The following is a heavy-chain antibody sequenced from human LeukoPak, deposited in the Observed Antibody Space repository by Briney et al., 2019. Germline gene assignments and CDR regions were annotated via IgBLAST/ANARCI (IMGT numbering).Heavy chain of an antibody. CDR3: ARHRRDGYNHFDY. Sequence: GGSLRLSCAASGFTFSSYAMSWVRQAPGKGLEWVSAISGSGGSTYYADSVKGRFTISRDNSKNTLYLQMNSLRAEDTAVYCCARHRRDGYNHFDYWGQGTLVTVSS. J-gene: IGHJ4*02. CDR1: GFTFSSYA. D-gene: IGHD5-24*01. V-gene: IGHV3-23*01. CDR2: ISGSGGST.